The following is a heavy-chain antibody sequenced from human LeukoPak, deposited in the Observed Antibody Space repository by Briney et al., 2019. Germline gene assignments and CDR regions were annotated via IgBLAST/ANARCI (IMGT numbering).Heavy chain of an antibody. CDR3: AKDRTELGDFVDY. J-gene: IGHJ4*02. CDR2: IRSDGSNK. CDR1: GFTFSNYG. D-gene: IGHD2-21*02. V-gene: IGHV3-30*02. Sequence: GGSLRLSCAASGFTFSNYGMLWVRQAPGKGLEWVSFIRSDGSNKYYADSVKGRFTISRDNSKNTLYLQMNSLRVEDTAVYHCAKDRTELGDFVDYWGQGTLVSVSS.